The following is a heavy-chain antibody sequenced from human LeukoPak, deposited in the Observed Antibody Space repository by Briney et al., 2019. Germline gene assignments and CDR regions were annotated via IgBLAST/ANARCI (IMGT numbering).Heavy chain of an antibody. J-gene: IGHJ5*02. Sequence: SETLSLTCTVSGYSISSGYYWGWIRPPPGKGLEWIGSIYHSGSTNYNPSLKSRVTISVDTSKNQFSLKLSSVTAADTAVYYCARQGPSPHDYGDYNWFDPWGQGTLVTVSS. CDR2: IYHSGST. CDR1: GYSISSGYY. CDR3: ARQGPSPHDYGDYNWFDP. D-gene: IGHD4-17*01. V-gene: IGHV4-38-2*02.